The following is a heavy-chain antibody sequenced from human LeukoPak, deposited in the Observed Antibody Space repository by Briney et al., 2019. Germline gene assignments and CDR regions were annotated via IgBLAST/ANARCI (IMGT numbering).Heavy chain of an antibody. CDR1: GYRFTTYW. CDR2: SYPGDSAT. J-gene: IGHJ4*02. D-gene: IGHD3-10*01. Sequence: EALKIPWNGPGYRFTTYWIGWVRQMPGKCLEWRGISYPGDSATRYSPSFQGQVTISADTSISTAYLQWSSLQASDTAMYYCASTTMVRGVISYFDSWGQGTVVTVSS. CDR3: ASTTMVRGVISYFDS. V-gene: IGHV5-51*01.